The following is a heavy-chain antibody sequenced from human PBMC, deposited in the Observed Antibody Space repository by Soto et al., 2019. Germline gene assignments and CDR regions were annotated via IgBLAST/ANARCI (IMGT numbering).Heavy chain of an antibody. D-gene: IGHD3-9*01. CDR2: LSDDGSNK. CDR3: ARERAYYDILTAVEGGYGIDV. V-gene: IGHV3-30-3*01. CDR1: GFTFSSDA. J-gene: IGHJ6*02. Sequence: QVQLVESGGGVVQPGRSLRLSCAASGFTFSSDAMHWFRQAPGEGLECVAVLSDDGSNKYYADYVKGRFTISRDNSKNTLYLQMTRLRAEDTAVYYCARERAYYDILTAVEGGYGIDVCGQGATVTGSS.